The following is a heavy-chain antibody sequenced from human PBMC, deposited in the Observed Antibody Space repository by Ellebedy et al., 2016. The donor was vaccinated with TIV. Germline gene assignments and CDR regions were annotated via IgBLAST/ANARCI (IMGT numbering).Heavy chain of an antibody. V-gene: IGHV3-30*18. J-gene: IGHJ4*02. D-gene: IGHD6-13*01. CDR2: ISYDGNNE. CDR1: GFTFSSYG. Sequence: GESLKISCSASGFTFSSYGMHWVRQAPGKGLEWVPVISYDGNNEYYADSVKGRFTISRDNSKNTLYLQMNSLRAEDTAVYYCAKGLGGAAAGSPFDYWGQGTLVTVSS. CDR3: AKGLGGAAAGSPFDY.